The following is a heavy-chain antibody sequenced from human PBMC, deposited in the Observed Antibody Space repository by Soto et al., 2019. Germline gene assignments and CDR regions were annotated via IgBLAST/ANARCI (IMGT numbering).Heavy chain of an antibody. CDR1: GGSFSDYY. CDR2: ISHSGGT. V-gene: IGHV4-34*02. CDR3: ARGRKGYSSTWSVD. Sequence: QVQLQQWGAGLLKPSETLSLTCAFSGGSFSDYYWVLIRQPPGKGLEWIGEISHSGGTNFNPSLRSRVTISIDTSKHHFSLRLSSVTAADTAVYYCARGRKGYSSTWSVDWGQGTLVTVSS. D-gene: IGHD6-13*01. J-gene: IGHJ4*02.